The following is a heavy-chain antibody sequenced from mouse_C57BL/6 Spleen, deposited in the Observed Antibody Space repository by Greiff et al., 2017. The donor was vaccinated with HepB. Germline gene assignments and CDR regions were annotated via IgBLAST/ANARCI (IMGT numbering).Heavy chain of an antibody. D-gene: IGHD2-5*01. CDR3: ASSTIVTRYYAMDY. V-gene: IGHV1-64*01. Sequence: QVQLKQSGAELVKPGASVKLSCKASGYTFTSYWMHWVKQRPGQGLEWIGMIHPNSGSTNYNEKFKSKATLTVDKSSSTAYMQLSSLTSEDSAVYYCASSTIVTRYYAMDYWGQGTSVTVSS. CDR1: GYTFTSYW. CDR2: IHPNSGST. J-gene: IGHJ4*01.